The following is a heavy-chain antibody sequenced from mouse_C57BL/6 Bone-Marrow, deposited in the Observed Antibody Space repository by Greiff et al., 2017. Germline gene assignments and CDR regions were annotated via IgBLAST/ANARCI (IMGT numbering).Heavy chain of an antibody. CDR2: ISYDGSN. Sequence: EVQLVESGPGLVKPSQSLSLTCSVTGYSITSGHYWNWIRQFPGNKLEWMGYISYDGSNKYNPSLKNRISITRDTSKNQFFLKLNSVTTEDTATYYCARDLLWSFDYWGQGTTPTVSS. D-gene: IGHD2-1*01. CDR1: GYSITSGHY. V-gene: IGHV3-6*01. CDR3: ARDLLWSFDY. J-gene: IGHJ2*01.